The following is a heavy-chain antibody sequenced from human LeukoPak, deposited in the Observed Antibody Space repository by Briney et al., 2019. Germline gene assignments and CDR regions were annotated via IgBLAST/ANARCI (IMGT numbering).Heavy chain of an antibody. J-gene: IGHJ3*02. CDR3: AKPESGSSSWYILPYWDAFDI. D-gene: IGHD6-13*01. Sequence: GGSLRLSCAASGFTFSSYGMHWVRQAPGKGLEWVAVISYDGSNKYYADSVKGRFTISRDNSKNTLYLQMNSLRAEDTAVYYCAKPESGSSSWYILPYWDAFDIWGQGTVVTVSS. CDR1: GFTFSSYG. V-gene: IGHV3-30*18. CDR2: ISYDGSNK.